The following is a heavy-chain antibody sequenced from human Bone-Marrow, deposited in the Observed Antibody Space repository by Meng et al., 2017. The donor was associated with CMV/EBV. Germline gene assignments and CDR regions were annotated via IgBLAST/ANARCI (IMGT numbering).Heavy chain of an antibody. CDR3: AKGKASDQ. CDR1: GFTFSSYA. CDR2: MSGGVTST. V-gene: IGHV3-23*01. Sequence: GSLRLSCAASGFTFSSYAMSWVRQAPGKGLEWVSAMSGGVTSTYYADSVKGRFTKSRDNSKNTLYLQMNSLRAEETAIYYCAKGKASDQWGQGTLVTVSS. J-gene: IGHJ4*02.